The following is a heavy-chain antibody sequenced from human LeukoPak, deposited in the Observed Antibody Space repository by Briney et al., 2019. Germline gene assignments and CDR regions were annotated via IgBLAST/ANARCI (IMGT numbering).Heavy chain of an antibody. Sequence: SETLSLTCTASGGTFSRYCLRWVRQPPGKGLEWIGYISYSGSTKYNHSLQCRVTISVDTSNNQLSQKFSSMAAADTAVYYCASHGGGGESYPRVFDYWGRGNLVTVSS. CDR1: GGTFSRYC. J-gene: IGHJ4*02. CDR2: ISYSGST. V-gene: IGHV4-59*08. CDR3: ASHGGGGESYPRVFDY. D-gene: IGHD1-26*01.